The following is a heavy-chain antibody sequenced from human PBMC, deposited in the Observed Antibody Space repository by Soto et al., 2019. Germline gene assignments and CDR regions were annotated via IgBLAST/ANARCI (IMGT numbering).Heavy chain of an antibody. J-gene: IGHJ5*02. CDR3: ATERGVLLWSEANNWFDP. Sequence: QVQLQQWGAGLLKPSETLSLTCAVYGGSFSGYYWSWIRQPPGKGLEWIGEINHSGSTNYNPSLTRRGAIAVDTATHQSSLKRSSVTAADTAVYYRATERGVLLWSEANNWFDPWGQGTLVTVSS. D-gene: IGHD2-21*01. CDR1: GGSFSGYY. V-gene: IGHV4-34*01. CDR2: INHSGST.